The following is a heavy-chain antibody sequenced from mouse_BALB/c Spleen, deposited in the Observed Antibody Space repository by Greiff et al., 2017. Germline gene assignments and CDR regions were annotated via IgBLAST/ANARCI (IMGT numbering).Heavy chain of an antibody. CDR1: GFTFSSFG. J-gene: IGHJ1*01. D-gene: IGHD1-1*01. CDR2: ISSGSSTI. Sequence: EVKLVESGGGLVQPGGSRKLSCAASGFTFSSFGMHWVRQAPAKGLEWVAYISSGSSTIYYADTVKGRFTISRDNPKNTLFLQMTSLRSEDTAMDYCARLYGSSWRYFDVWGAGTTVTVSS. V-gene: IGHV5-17*02. CDR3: ARLYGSSWRYFDV.